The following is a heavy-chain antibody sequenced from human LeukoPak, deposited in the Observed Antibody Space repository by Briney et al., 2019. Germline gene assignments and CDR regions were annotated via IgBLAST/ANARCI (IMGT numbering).Heavy chain of an antibody. CDR3: ARGGSPIVVVVAATGGIYGMDV. CDR1: GFTFSSYG. CDR2: IWYDGSNK. D-gene: IGHD2-15*01. J-gene: IGHJ6*02. V-gene: IGHV3-33*01. Sequence: GGSLRLSCAASGFTFSSYGMHWVRQAPGKGLEWVAVIWYDGSNKYYADSVKGRFTISRDNSKNTLYLQMNSLRAEDTAVYYCARGGSPIVVVVAATGGIYGMDVWGQGTTVTVSS.